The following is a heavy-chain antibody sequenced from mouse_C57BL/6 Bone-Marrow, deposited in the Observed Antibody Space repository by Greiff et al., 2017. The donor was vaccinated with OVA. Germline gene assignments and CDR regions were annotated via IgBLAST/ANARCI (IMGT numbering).Heavy chain of an antibody. J-gene: IGHJ2*01. V-gene: IGHV5-12*01. CDR3: ARHRNYYGSSYLDY. CDR2: ISNGGGST. CDR1: GFTFSDYY. Sequence: EVKVVESGGGLVQPGGSLKLSCAASGFTFSDYYMYWVRQTPEKRLEWVAYISNGGGSTYYPDTVKGRFTISRDNAKNTLYLQMSRLKSEDTAMYYCARHRNYYGSSYLDYWGQGTTLTVSS. D-gene: IGHD1-1*01.